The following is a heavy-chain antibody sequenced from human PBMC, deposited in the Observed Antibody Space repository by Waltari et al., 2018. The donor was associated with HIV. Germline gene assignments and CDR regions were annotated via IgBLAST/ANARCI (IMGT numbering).Heavy chain of an antibody. D-gene: IGHD1-26*01. CDR3: ASDGNSGSYGYY. Sequence: EVQLVESGGGLVQPGGSLRLPLSASGFPVRSTYTHWARQAPGKGLEWVSVIYSGGITYYADSVKGRFTISRDNSKNTLYLQMNSLRAEDTAVYYCASDGNSGSYGYYWGQGTLVTVSS. V-gene: IGHV3-66*02. CDR1: GFPVRSTY. J-gene: IGHJ4*02. CDR2: IYSGGIT.